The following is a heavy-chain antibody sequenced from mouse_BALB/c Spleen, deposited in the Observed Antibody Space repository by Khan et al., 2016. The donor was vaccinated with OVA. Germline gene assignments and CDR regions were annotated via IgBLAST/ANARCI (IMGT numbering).Heavy chain of an antibody. J-gene: IGHJ1*01. Sequence: QIQLVQSGPELKKPGETVKISCKASGYTFTNYGMNWVKQAPGKGLKWMGWINTYTGEPTYADDFKGRFAFSLETSASTAYLQISNLKDEDMVTFFCARTYYSYDRYFDVWGAGTTVTVSS. D-gene: IGHD2-14*01. CDR2: INTYTGEP. CDR3: ARTYYSYDRYFDV. CDR1: GYTFTNYG. V-gene: IGHV9-1*02.